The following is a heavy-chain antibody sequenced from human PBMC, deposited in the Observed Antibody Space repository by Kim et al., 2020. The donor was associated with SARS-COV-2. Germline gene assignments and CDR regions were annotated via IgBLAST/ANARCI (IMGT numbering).Heavy chain of an antibody. CDR2: ISSSSSYI. D-gene: IGHD6-13*01. CDR1: GFTFSSYS. J-gene: IGHJ4*02. Sequence: GGSLRLSCAASGFTFSSYSMNWVRQAPGKGLEWVSSISSSSSYISSDDSVKGRFTISRDKAKNSLYLQMNIRRAEDTAVYYCASDTGCSSSWTAGGGYFFDYWGQGTLVTVSS. CDR3: ASDTGCSSSWTAGGGYFFDY. V-gene: IGHV3-21*01.